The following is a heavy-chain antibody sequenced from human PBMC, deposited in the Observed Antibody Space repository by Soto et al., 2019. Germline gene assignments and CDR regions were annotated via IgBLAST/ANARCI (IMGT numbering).Heavy chain of an antibody. CDR3: ARWSGWYESFDY. CDR1: GYTFTSYG. J-gene: IGHJ4*02. D-gene: IGHD6-19*01. Sequence: ASVQVSCKASGYTFTSYGISWVRQAPGQGLEWMGWISAYSGNTNYAQKLEGRVTMTTDTSTSTAYMELRSLRSDDTAVYYCARWSGWYESFDYWGQGTLVTVSS. CDR2: ISAYSGNT. V-gene: IGHV1-18*01.